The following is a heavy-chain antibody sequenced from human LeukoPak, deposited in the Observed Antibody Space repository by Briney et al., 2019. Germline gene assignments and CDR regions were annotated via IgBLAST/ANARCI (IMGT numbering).Heavy chain of an antibody. V-gene: IGHV4-61*05. CDR2: IYYNGTT. Sequence: SETLSLTCTVSGVSINSNTYYWGWIRQPPGKGLEWIGYIYYNGTTNYNPSLKSRVTMSVDTSRTQFSLKLSSVTAADTAFYYCARLGRADSGYYVAYDIWGQGTMVTVSS. J-gene: IGHJ3*02. CDR1: GVSINSNTYY. D-gene: IGHD3-22*01. CDR3: ARLGRADSGYYVAYDI.